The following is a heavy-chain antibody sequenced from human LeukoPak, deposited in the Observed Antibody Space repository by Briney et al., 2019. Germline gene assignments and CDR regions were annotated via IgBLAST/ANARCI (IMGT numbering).Heavy chain of an antibody. CDR1: GFTFSSYG. CDR3: AKAPIDGSGYYP. D-gene: IGHD3-22*01. V-gene: IGHV3-30*18. Sequence: GRSLRLSCAASGFTFSSYGMHWVRQAPGKGLEWVAVISYDGSNKYYADSVKGRFTISRDNSKNTLYLQMNSLRAEDTAVYYCAKAPIDGSGYYPWGQGTLVTVSS. J-gene: IGHJ5*02. CDR2: ISYDGSNK.